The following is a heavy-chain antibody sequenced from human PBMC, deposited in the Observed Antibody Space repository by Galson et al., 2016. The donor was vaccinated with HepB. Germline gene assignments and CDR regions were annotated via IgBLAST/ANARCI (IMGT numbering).Heavy chain of an antibody. CDR3: AKERITIFLPKHGYGMDV. V-gene: IGHV3-30*18. D-gene: IGHD3-9*01. J-gene: IGHJ6*02. Sequence: SLRHSCAASGFTFSSYGMHWVRQAPGKGLEWVAVISYDGSNKYYADSVKGRFTISRDNSKNTLYLQMNSLRAEDTAVYYCAKERITIFLPKHGYGMDVWGQGTTVTVSS. CDR2: ISYDGSNK. CDR1: GFTFSSYG.